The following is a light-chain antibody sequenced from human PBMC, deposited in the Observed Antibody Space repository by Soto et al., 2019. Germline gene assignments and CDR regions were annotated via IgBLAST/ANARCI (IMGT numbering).Light chain of an antibody. J-gene: IGKJ1*01. CDR1: ETVAGSY. Sequence: IVLTQSRGTLSLSPGERATLSCRASETVAGSYLAWYQQKPGQAPRLLIHGASTRATGIADRFSGSGSGTDFTLTISRLEPEDFAVYYCQLYGTSPKTFGQGTKVDIK. V-gene: IGKV3-20*01. CDR3: QLYGTSPKT. CDR2: GAS.